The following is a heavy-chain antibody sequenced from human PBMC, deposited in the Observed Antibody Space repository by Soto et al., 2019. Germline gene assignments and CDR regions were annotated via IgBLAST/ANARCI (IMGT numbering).Heavy chain of an antibody. CDR2: ISGSGGST. J-gene: IGHJ6*02. Sequence: GGSLRLSCAASGFTFSSYAMSWVRQAPGKGLEWVSAISGSGGSTYYADSVKGRFTISRDNSKNTLYLQMNSLRAEDTAVYYCARITRIAVAGNPYYYYGMDVWGQGTTVTVSS. D-gene: IGHD6-19*01. CDR1: GFTFSSYA. CDR3: ARITRIAVAGNPYYYYGMDV. V-gene: IGHV3-23*01.